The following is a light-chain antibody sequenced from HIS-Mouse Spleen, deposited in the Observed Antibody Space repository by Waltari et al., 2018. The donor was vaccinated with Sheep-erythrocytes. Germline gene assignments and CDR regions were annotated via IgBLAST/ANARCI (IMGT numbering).Light chain of an antibody. CDR1: QDISNY. CDR3: QQYDNLFT. CDR2: DAS. Sequence: DIQMTQSPSSLSASVGDRVTITCQASQDISNYVNGYQQKPGKAPKLLIYDASNLETGVPSRFSGSGSGTDFTFTISSLQPEDIATYYCQQYDNLFTFGPGTKVDIK. J-gene: IGKJ3*01. V-gene: IGKV1-33*01.